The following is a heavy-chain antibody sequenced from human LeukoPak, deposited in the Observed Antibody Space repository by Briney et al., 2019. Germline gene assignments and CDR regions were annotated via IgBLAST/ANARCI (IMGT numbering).Heavy chain of an antibody. CDR1: GGTFSSYA. CDR2: IIPMLGIA. V-gene: IGHV1-69*04. D-gene: IGHD3-10*01. Sequence: GASVKVSCKASGGTFSSYAISWVRQAPGQGLEWMGRIIPMLGIANYAQKFQGRVTITADKSTSTAYMELSSLRSEDTAVYYCARGFDRLYGSGSYYNPEFDYWGQGTLVTVSS. CDR3: ARGFDRLYGSGSYYNPEFDY. J-gene: IGHJ4*02.